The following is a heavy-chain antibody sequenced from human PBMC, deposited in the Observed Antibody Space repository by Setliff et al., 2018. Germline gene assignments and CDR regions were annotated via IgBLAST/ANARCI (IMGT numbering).Heavy chain of an antibody. CDR3: ARDRSGGRDY. CDR1: GFTFDDHA. V-gene: IGHV3-9*01. CDR2: ISYNSGSI. D-gene: IGHD6-25*01. J-gene: IGHJ4*02. Sequence: RLSCATSGFTFDDHAMHWVRQAPGKGLEWVSGISYNSGSIGYGDSVKGRFTISRDNAKNTLYLQMNSLRAEDTAVYYCARDRSGGRDYWGQGTLVTVSS.